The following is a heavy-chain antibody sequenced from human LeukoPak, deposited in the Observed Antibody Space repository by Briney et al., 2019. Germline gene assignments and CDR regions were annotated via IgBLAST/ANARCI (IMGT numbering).Heavy chain of an antibody. Sequence: SETLSLTCTVSGYSISSGYYWGWIRQPPGKGLEWIGSIYYSGSTYYNPSLKSRVTISVDTSKNQFSLKLSSVTAADTAVYYCARDLRPYYYDSSGIFDYWGQGTLVTVSS. CDR2: IYYSGST. CDR1: GYSISSGYY. V-gene: IGHV4-38-2*02. CDR3: ARDLRPYYYDSSGIFDY. D-gene: IGHD3-22*01. J-gene: IGHJ4*02.